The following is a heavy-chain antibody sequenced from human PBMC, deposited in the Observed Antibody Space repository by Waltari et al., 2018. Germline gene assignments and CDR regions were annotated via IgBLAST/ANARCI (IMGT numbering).Heavy chain of an antibody. D-gene: IGHD6-13*01. Sequence: EVQLVESGGGLVQPGGSLRLSCAASGFTFSSYSMNWVRQAPGKGLEWVSYISSSSSTISYADAVKGRFTISRDNAKNSLYLQMNSLRAEDTAVYYCARDSSSSGFDAFDIWGQGTMVTVSS. CDR3: ARDSSSSGFDAFDI. V-gene: IGHV3-48*04. J-gene: IGHJ3*02. CDR2: ISSSSSTI. CDR1: GFTFSSYS.